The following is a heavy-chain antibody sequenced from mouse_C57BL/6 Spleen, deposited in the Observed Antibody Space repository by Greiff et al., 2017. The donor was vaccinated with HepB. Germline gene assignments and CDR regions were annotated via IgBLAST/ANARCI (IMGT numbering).Heavy chain of an antibody. Sequence: VKLVESGPGLVQPSQSLSITCTVSGFSLTSYGVHWVRQSPGKGLEWLGVIWSGGSTDYNAAFISRLSISKDNSKSQVFFKMNSLQADDTAIYYCARGVLRTGPSFAYWGQGTLVTVSA. CDR1: GFSLTSYG. CDR3: ARGVLRTGPSFAY. J-gene: IGHJ3*01. CDR2: IWSGGST. D-gene: IGHD1-1*01. V-gene: IGHV2-2*01.